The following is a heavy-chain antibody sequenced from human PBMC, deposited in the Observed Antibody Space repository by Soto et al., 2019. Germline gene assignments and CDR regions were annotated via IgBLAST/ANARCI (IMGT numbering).Heavy chain of an antibody. CDR3: ARDLVPPSRYAPRFDP. Sequence: QVQLVQSGAEVKKPGSSVKVSCKASGGTFSSYAISWVRQAPGQGLEWMGGIIPIFGTANYAQKFQGRVTLTADEHTSTAYMDLDSLRSEDTAVYYCARDLVPPSRYAPRFDPWGQGTLVTVSS. J-gene: IGHJ5*02. D-gene: IGHD3-10*01. V-gene: IGHV1-69*12. CDR2: IIPIFGTA. CDR1: GGTFSSYA.